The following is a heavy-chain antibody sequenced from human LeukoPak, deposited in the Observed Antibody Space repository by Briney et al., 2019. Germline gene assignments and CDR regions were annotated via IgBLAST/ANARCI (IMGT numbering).Heavy chain of an antibody. J-gene: IGHJ4*02. D-gene: IGHD5-18*01. CDR2: INHNGNVN. V-gene: IGHV3-7*01. CDR1: GFTFSSYW. CDR3: ARSLWPEDY. Sequence: PGGSLRLSCAASGFTFSSYWMNWARQAPGKGLEWVASINHNGNVNYYVDSVKGRFTISRDNAKTSLYLQMNSLRAEDTAAYYCARSLWPEDYWGQGTLVTVSS.